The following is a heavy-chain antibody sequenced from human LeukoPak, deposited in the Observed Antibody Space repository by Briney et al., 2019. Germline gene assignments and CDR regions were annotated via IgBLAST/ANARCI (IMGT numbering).Heavy chain of an antibody. CDR1: AGSISSYY. CDR2: IYYSWST. Sequence: SETLSLTCTVSAGSISSYYWSWLRQPPGKGLEWIGYIYYSWSTNYNPPLKRRLTISVDTSKNQFSLQLNSVTPEDTAVYYCARAVVVVVAATTPRPRYYYYYYMDVWGKGTTVTVSS. V-gene: IGHV4-59*12. J-gene: IGHJ6*03. D-gene: IGHD2-15*01. CDR3: ARAVVVVVAATTPRPRYYYYYYMDV.